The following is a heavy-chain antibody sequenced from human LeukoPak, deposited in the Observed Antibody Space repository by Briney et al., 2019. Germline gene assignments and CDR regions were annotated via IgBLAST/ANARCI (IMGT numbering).Heavy chain of an antibody. J-gene: IGHJ6*03. CDR2: ISSSSSTI. Sequence: GGSLRLSCAASGFTFSSYAMHWVRQAPGKGLEWVSYISSSSSTIYYADSVKGRFTISRDNAKNSLYLQMNSLRAEDTAVYYCARDPLTPYDYYLDVWGKGTTVTVSS. D-gene: IGHD3-9*01. CDR3: ARDPLTPYDYYLDV. V-gene: IGHV3-48*01. CDR1: GFTFSSYA.